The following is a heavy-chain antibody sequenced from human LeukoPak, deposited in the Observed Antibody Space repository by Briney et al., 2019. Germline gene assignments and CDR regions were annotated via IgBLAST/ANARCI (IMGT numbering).Heavy chain of an antibody. V-gene: IGHV3-74*01. CDR3: ATRGVVADAFDI. CDR2: INSDGSST. CDR1: GFTFSSYW. Sequence: GGSLRLSCAASGFTFSSYWMHWVRQAPGEGLVWVSRINSDGSSTSYADSVKGRFTISRDNAKNTLYLQMNSLRAEDTAVYYCATRGVVADAFDIWGQGTMVTVSS. D-gene: IGHD2-15*01. J-gene: IGHJ3*02.